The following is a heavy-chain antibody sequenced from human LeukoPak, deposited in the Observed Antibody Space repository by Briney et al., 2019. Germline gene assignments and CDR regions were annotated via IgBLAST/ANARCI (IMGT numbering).Heavy chain of an antibody. Sequence: GGSLRLSCAASGFTVSSNYMSWVRQAPGEGLEWVSVIYSGGSTYYADSVKGRFTISRDNSKNTLYLQMNSLRAEDTAVYYCASPRLTYYYYGMDVWGQGTTVTVSS. D-gene: IGHD3-9*01. CDR3: ASPRLTYYYYGMDV. CDR1: GFTVSSNY. J-gene: IGHJ6*02. V-gene: IGHV3-53*01. CDR2: IYSGGST.